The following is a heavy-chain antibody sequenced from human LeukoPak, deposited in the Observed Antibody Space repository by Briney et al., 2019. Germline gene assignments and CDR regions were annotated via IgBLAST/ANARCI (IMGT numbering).Heavy chain of an antibody. CDR3: ARDFRYCSSTSCYGHYYYYYYVDV. V-gene: IGHV3-53*05. J-gene: IGHJ6*03. D-gene: IGHD2-2*01. CDR1: EFPVGSNY. CDR2: IYSGGST. Sequence: GGSLRLSCAASEFPVGSNYMTWVRQAPGKGLEWVSLIYSGGSTYYADSVKGRFTISRDNSKNTLYLQMNSLRAEDTAVYYCARDFRYCSSTSCYGHYYYYYYVDVWGKGTTVTVSS.